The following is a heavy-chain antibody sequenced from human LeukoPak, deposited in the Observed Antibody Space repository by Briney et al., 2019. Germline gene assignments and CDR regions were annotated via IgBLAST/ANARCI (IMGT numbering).Heavy chain of an antibody. CDR1: GGSISSGDYY. Sequence: PSETLSLTCTVSGGSISSGDYYWSWIRQPPGKGLEWIGYIYYSGSTNYNPSLKSRVTISVDTSKSQFSLKLSSVTAADTAVYYCARGGSSGWYYYGMDVWGQGTTVTVSS. D-gene: IGHD6-19*01. V-gene: IGHV4-61*08. CDR2: IYYSGST. CDR3: ARGGSSGWYYYGMDV. J-gene: IGHJ6*02.